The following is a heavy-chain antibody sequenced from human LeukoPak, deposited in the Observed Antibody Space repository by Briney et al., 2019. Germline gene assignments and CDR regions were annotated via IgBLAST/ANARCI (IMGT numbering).Heavy chain of an antibody. Sequence: GGSLRLSCAASGFTFDDYGMSWVRQAPGKGLEWVSGINWNGGSTGYADSVKGRFTISRDNSKNTLYLQMNSLRAEDTAVYYCAKVVVGATTPGYWGQGTLVTVSS. CDR1: GFTFDDYG. J-gene: IGHJ4*02. CDR3: AKVVVGATTPGY. D-gene: IGHD2-15*01. CDR2: INWNGGST. V-gene: IGHV3-20*04.